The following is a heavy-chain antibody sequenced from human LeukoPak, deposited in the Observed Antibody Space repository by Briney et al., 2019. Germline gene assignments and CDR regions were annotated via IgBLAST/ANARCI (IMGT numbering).Heavy chain of an antibody. D-gene: IGHD6-13*01. Sequence: PSETLSLTCTVSGGSISSGGYYWGWIRQPPGKGLEWIGYIYHSGSTYYNPSLKSRVTISVDRSKNQFSLKLSSVTAADTAVYYCAREGLAAAGESYYWYFDLWGRGTLVTVSS. CDR1: GGSISSGGYY. CDR2: IYHSGST. V-gene: IGHV4-30-2*01. J-gene: IGHJ2*01. CDR3: AREGLAAAGESYYWYFDL.